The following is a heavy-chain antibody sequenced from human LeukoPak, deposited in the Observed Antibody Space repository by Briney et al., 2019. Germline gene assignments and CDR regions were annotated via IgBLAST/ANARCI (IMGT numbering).Heavy chain of an antibody. CDR3: ACRGTVGYYMDV. CDR1: GYSISSGYY. J-gene: IGHJ6*03. CDR2: IYHSGST. D-gene: IGHD1-1*01. Sequence: SETLSLTCTVSGYSISSGYYWGWIRQPPGKGLEWIGSIYHSGSTYYNPSLKSRVTISVDTSKNQFSLKLSSVTAADTAVYYCACRGTVGYYMDVWGKGTTVTVSS. V-gene: IGHV4-38-2*02.